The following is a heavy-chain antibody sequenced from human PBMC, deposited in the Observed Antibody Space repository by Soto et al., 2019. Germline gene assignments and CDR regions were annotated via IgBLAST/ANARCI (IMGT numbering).Heavy chain of an antibody. Sequence: PGGSLRLSCAASGFTFSSYVMSWVRQAPGKGLEWVSTISGTGGSTYYADSVKGRFTISRDNSKNTLYLQMNSLRAEDTAVYYCAKGVSGVAARLSEYWGQGTLVTVSS. CDR2: ISGTGGST. D-gene: IGHD6-6*01. J-gene: IGHJ4*02. V-gene: IGHV3-23*01. CDR1: GFTFSSYV. CDR3: AKGVSGVAARLSEY.